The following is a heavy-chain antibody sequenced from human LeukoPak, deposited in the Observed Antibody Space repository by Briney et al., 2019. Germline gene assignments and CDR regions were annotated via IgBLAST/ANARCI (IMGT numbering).Heavy chain of an antibody. V-gene: IGHV3-23*01. CDR2: ISGGGGST. CDR1: GFTFSSYA. Sequence: GGSLRLSCAASGFTFSSYAMSWVRQAPGKGLEWVSAISGGGGSTYYADSVKGRFTISRDNSKNTLYLQMNSLRAEDTAVYYCAKPKHIVVVIGWFDPWGQGTLVTVSS. CDR3: AKPKHIVVVIGWFDP. D-gene: IGHD2-21*01. J-gene: IGHJ5*02.